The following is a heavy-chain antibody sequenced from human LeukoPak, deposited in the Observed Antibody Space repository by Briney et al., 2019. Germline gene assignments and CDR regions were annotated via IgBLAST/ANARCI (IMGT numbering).Heavy chain of an antibody. CDR2: ISGSGGST. Sequence: GGSLTLSCAASGFTFSSYAMTWVRQAPGKGLEWVSAISGSGGSTYYADSVTGRFTISRDNSKNTLYLQMNSPRAEDTAVYYCAKDEGTSMLPNRWGQGTLVTVSS. V-gene: IGHV3-23*01. D-gene: IGHD2/OR15-2a*01. CDR3: AKDEGTSMLPNR. CDR1: GFTFSSYA. J-gene: IGHJ4*02.